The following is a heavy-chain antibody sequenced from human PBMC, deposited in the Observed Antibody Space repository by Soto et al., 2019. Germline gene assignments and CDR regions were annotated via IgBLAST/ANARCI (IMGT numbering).Heavy chain of an antibody. CDR3: ARGIAVAGYYYYGMAV. Sequence: QVPLVQSGAEVKKPGSSVKVSCKASGGTFSSYAISWVRQAPGQGLEWMGGIIPIFGTANYAQKIQGRVTLTADESTSTAYMEMSSLRSEDTAVYYCARGIAVAGYYYYGMAVWGQGTTVTVSS. J-gene: IGHJ6*02. CDR1: GGTFSSYA. CDR2: IIPIFGTA. V-gene: IGHV1-69*12. D-gene: IGHD6-19*01.